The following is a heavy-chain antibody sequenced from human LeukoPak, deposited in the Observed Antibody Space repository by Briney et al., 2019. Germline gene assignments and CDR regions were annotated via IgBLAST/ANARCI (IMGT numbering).Heavy chain of an antibody. V-gene: IGHV4-59*01. J-gene: IGHJ5*02. D-gene: IGHD3-10*01. CDR3: ARVGYGSGSWGWFDP. Sequence: PSETLSLSCTVSGGAISGFFWTWIRQSPGKGLEYIAYIYYSGTTYYNPTLKSRVSMSVDTSNNQFFLHLTSVTAADTAIYYCARVGYGSGSWGWFDPWGQGTLVTDSS. CDR1: GGAISGFF. CDR2: IYYSGTT.